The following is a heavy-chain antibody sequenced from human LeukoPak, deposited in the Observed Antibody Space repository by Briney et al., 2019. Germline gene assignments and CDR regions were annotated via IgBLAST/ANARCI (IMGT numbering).Heavy chain of an antibody. CDR2: INSDGSST. V-gene: IGHV3-74*01. D-gene: IGHD3-22*01. J-gene: IGHJ4*02. CDR3: ARDPFYDSSGYYLNY. Sequence: GGSLRLSCAASGFTFSSYWMHWVRQAPGKGLVWVSRINSDGSSTSYADSVKGRFTISRDNAKNTLYLQMNSLRAEDTAVYYCARDPFYDSSGYYLNYWGQGTLVTVSS. CDR1: GFTFSSYW.